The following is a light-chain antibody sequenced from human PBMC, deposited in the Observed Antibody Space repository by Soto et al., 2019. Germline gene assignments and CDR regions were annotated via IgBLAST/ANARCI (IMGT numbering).Light chain of an antibody. J-gene: IGKJ1*01. CDR1: QGISNY. CDR3: QRYNSAPWT. CDR2: VAS. Sequence: DIQMTQSPSSLSASVGDRVTSTCRASQGISNYLAWYQQQPGKVPKLLIYVASTLQSGVPSRFSGSGSGKDYTLTISSLRPEDVASYYCQRYNSAPWTFGQGTKVEIK. V-gene: IGKV1-27*01.